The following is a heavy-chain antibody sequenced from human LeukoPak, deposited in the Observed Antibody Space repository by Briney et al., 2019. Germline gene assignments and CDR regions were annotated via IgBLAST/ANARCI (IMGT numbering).Heavy chain of an antibody. CDR2: INPQTGGT. D-gene: IGHD3-10*01. V-gene: IGHV1-2*06. Sequence: GASVKVSCKASGYTFTGHNIHWVRQAPGRGLEWMGRINPQTGGTSFAQKFQDRVTMTRDTSISTAYMDLNSLTSDDTAVYYCAREGWNYYGSGRDYYYGMDVWGQGTTVTVSS. CDR3: AREGWNYYGSGRDYYYGMDV. CDR1: GYTFTGHN. J-gene: IGHJ6*02.